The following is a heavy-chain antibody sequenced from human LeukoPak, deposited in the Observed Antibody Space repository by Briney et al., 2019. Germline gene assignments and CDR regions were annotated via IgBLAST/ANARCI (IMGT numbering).Heavy chain of an antibody. J-gene: IGHJ4*02. CDR3: ARYLGIEQLVDY. V-gene: IGHV1-2*02. D-gene: IGHD6-6*01. CDR2: INPNSGGT. CDR1: GYTFTGYY. Sequence: ASVKVSCKASGYTFTGYYMHWVRQAPGQGLEWMGLINPNSGGTNYAQTLQGRVTMTRDTSISTAYMELSRLRSDDTAVYYCARYLGIEQLVDYWGQGTLVTVSS.